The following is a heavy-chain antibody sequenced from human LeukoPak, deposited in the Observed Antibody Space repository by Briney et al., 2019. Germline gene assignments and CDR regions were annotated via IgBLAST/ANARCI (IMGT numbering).Heavy chain of an antibody. J-gene: IGHJ4*02. D-gene: IGHD3-22*01. CDR3: ARAPIPYYYDSSAYYSDY. CDR2: MNPYTGKT. Sequence: ASVKVSCKTSGYTFTNFDINWVRQVTGQGLEWLGWMNPYTGKTGYAQKFQGRVTFTGDTSIRTAYMEVSSLTSEDTAVYYCARAPIPYYYDSSAYYSDYWGQGTLVTVSS. CDR1: GYTFTNFD. V-gene: IGHV1-8*03.